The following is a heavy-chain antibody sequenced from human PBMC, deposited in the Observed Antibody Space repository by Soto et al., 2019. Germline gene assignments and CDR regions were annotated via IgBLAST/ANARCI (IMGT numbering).Heavy chain of an antibody. CDR3: ARGLVVPAGIRYYYYGMDV. Sequence: ASVKVSCKASGYTFTSYGISWVRQAPGQGLEWMGWISAYNGNTNYAQKLQGRVTMTTDKSTSTAYMELSSLRSEDTAVYYCARGLVVPAGIRYYYYGMDVWGQGTTVTVSS. D-gene: IGHD2-2*01. J-gene: IGHJ6*02. CDR2: ISAYNGNT. V-gene: IGHV1-18*04. CDR1: GYTFTSYG.